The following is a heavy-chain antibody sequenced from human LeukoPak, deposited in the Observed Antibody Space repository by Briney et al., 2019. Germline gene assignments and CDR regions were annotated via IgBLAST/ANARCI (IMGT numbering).Heavy chain of an antibody. CDR3: ARAGANIREPDDAFDI. Sequence: ASVKVSCKASGYTFTSYDINWVRQATGQGLEWMGWMNPNSGNTGYAQKFQGRVTMTRNTSISTAYMELSSLRSEDTAVYYCARAGANIREPDDAFDIWGQGTMVTVSS. CDR2: MNPNSGNT. D-gene: IGHD1-14*01. J-gene: IGHJ3*02. CDR1: GYTFTSYD. V-gene: IGHV1-8*01.